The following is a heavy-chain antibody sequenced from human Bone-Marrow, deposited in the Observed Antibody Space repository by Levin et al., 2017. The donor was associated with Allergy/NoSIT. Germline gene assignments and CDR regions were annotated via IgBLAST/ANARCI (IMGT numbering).Heavy chain of an antibody. V-gene: IGHV1-69*13. CDR1: GGTFSSYA. CDR3: ARRLGVDTGMGTDMDV. Sequence: ASVKVSCKASGGTFSSYAISWVRQAPGQGLEWMGGIIPIFGTANYAQKFQGRVTITADESTSTAYMELSSLRSEDTAVYYCARRLGVDTGMGTDMDVWGQGTTVTVSS. CDR2: IIPIFGTA. J-gene: IGHJ6*02. D-gene: IGHD5-18*01.